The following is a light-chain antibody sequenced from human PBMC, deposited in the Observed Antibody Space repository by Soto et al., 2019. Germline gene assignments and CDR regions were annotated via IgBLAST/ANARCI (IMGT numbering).Light chain of an antibody. Sequence: EIVLTQSPGALSLSPGERATLSCRASQSVSSSYLAWYQQKPGQAPRLLIYGASSRATGIPDRFSGSGSGTDFSLTISRLEPEDFAVDYCHLYGSSPTSTFGQGTKVEIK. CDR2: GAS. J-gene: IGKJ1*01. CDR3: HLYGSSPTST. V-gene: IGKV3-20*01. CDR1: QSVSSSY.